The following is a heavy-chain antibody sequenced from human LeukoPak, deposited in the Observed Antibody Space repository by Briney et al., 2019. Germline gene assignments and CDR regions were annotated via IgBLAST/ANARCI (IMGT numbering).Heavy chain of an antibody. J-gene: IGHJ4*02. CDR2: ISAYNGNT. CDR3: ARGITMVRGVIITYYFDY. Sequence: EASVKVSCKASGYTFTSYGISWVRQAPGQGLEWMGWISAYNGNTNYAQKLQGRVTMTTDTSTSTAYMELRSLRSDDTAVYYCARGITMVRGVIITYYFDYWGQGTLVTVSS. CDR1: GYTFTSYG. D-gene: IGHD3-10*01. V-gene: IGHV1-18*01.